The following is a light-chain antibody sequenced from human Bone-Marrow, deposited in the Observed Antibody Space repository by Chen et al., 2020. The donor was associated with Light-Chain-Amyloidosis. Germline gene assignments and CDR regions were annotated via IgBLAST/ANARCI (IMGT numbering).Light chain of an antibody. CDR3: QSADSSGTYEVI. Sequence: SYELTPPPSASVSPGQPARITCSGDDLPTKYAYWYQQKPGQAPVLVIHRDTERPSGISERFSGSSSGTTATLTISGVQAEDEADYHCQSADSSGTYEVIFGGGTKLTVL. V-gene: IGLV3-25*03. CDR2: RDT. J-gene: IGLJ2*01. CDR1: DLPTKY.